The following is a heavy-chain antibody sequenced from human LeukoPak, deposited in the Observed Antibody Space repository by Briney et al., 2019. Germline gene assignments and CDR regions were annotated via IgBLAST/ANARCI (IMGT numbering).Heavy chain of an antibody. D-gene: IGHD2-2*01. Sequence: ASVKVSSKVSGYTLTELSMHWVRQAPGKGLEWMGGFDPEDGETIYAQKFQGRVTMTVDTSTDTAYMELSSLRSEDTAVYYCATNSKDIVVVYDGMDVWGQGTTVTVSS. CDR2: FDPEDGET. CDR1: GYTLTELS. J-gene: IGHJ6*02. CDR3: ATNSKDIVVVYDGMDV. V-gene: IGHV1-24*01.